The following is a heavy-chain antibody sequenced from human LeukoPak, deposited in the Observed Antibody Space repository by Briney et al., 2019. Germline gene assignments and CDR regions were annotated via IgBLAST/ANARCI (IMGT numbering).Heavy chain of an antibody. Sequence: GGSLRLSCAASGFTFSSYGMSWVRQAPGKGLEWVSAISGSGGSTYYADSVKGRFTISRDNSKNTLYLQMNSLRAEDTAVYYCAKGPGGGWYYFDYWGQGTLVTVSS. CDR2: ISGSGGST. V-gene: IGHV3-23*01. CDR3: AKGPGGGWYYFDY. CDR1: GFTFSSYG. D-gene: IGHD6-19*01. J-gene: IGHJ4*02.